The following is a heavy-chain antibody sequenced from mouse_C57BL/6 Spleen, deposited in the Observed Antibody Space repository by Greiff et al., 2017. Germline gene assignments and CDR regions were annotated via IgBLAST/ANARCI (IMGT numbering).Heavy chain of an antibody. V-gene: IGHV1-64*01. CDR3: ARYNYSNHRYAMDY. CDR2: IHPNSGST. Sequence: QVQLQQPGAELVKPGASVKLSCKASGYTFTSYWMHWVKQRPGQGLEWIGMIHPNSGSTNYNEKFKSKATLTVDKSSSTAYMQLSSLTSEDSAVYYCARYNYSNHRYAMDYWGQGTSVTVSS. D-gene: IGHD2-5*01. CDR1: GYTFTSYW. J-gene: IGHJ4*01.